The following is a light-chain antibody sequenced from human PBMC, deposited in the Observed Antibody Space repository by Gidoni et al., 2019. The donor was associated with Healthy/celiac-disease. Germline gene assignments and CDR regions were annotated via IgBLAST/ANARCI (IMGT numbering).Light chain of an antibody. J-gene: IGLJ1*01. CDR2: DVS. V-gene: IGLV2-14*03. Sequence: QSALTQPVSVSGSPGQSITISCTGTSSDVGGYNYVSWYQQQPGKAPKLMIYDVSNRPSGVSNRFSGSKSGNTASLTISGLQAEDEADYYCSSYTSSSTPVFGTGTKVTVL. CDR1: SSDVGGYNY. CDR3: SSYTSSSTPV.